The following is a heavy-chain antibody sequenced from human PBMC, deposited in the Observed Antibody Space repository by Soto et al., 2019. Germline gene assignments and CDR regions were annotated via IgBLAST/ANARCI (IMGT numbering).Heavy chain of an antibody. V-gene: IGHV3-23*01. CDR3: ARDVWETTSRYYGLDL. CDR1: GFTFSSYA. CDR2: ISGSGGTT. J-gene: IGHJ6*02. D-gene: IGHD1-26*01. Sequence: GGSLRLSCAASGFTFSSYAMTWVRQAPGKRLEWVSGISGSGGTTSYTDSVKGRFTISRDNSKKTLFLEMKSLGVEDTAVYFCARDVWETTSRYYGLDLWGLGTTVTVSS.